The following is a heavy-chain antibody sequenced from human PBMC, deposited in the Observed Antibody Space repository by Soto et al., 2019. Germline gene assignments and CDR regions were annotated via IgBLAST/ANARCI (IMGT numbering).Heavy chain of an antibody. CDR2: ISAYNGST. CDR3: ARDGDILTGDHYWYFDL. J-gene: IGHJ2*01. V-gene: IGHV1-18*01. D-gene: IGHD3-9*01. Sequence: QVQLVQSGAEVKKPGASVKVSCKASGYTFTSYGISWVRQAPGQGLEWMGWISAYNGSTNHAQKLQGRVTMTTDTSTSTADVEVSILGSDDAAVSYCARDGDILTGDHYWYFDLWGRGTLVTVSS. CDR1: GYTFTSYG.